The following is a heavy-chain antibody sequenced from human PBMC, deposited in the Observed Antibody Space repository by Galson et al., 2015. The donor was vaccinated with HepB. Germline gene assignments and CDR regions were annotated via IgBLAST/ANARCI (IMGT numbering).Heavy chain of an antibody. Sequence: SLRLSCAASGFTFSSYALSWVRQAPGEGLEWVSAISVGGSTHYADSVKGRFTISRDSSKNTVYLQMNSLRAEDTALYYCAKRYTTSSGGHFDYWGQGALVTVSS. D-gene: IGHD2-15*01. CDR2: ISVGGST. J-gene: IGHJ4*02. CDR1: GFTFSSYA. V-gene: IGHV3-23*01. CDR3: AKRYTTSSGGHFDY.